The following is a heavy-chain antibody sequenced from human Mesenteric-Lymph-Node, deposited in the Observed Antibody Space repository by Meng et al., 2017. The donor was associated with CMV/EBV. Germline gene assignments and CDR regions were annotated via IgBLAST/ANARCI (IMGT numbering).Heavy chain of an antibody. CDR1: GFTFSNAW. CDR3: ARQRGYCSSTNHCYYYYYGMDV. Sequence: GGSLRLSCAASGFTFSNAWMSWVRQAPGKGLEWVGIIYPGDSDTRYSPSFQGQVTISADKSISTAYLQWSSLKASDTAMYYCARQRGYCSSTNHCYYYYYGMDVWGQGTTVTVSS. CDR2: IYPGDSDT. D-gene: IGHD2-2*01. J-gene: IGHJ6*02. V-gene: IGHV5-51*01.